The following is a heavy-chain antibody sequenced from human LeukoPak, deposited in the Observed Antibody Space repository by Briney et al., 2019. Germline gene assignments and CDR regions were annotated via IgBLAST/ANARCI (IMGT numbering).Heavy chain of an antibody. CDR3: AMGVPFDY. V-gene: IGHV1-69*04. J-gene: IGHJ4*01. CDR1: GGTFSSYA. D-gene: IGHD3-10*01. CDR2: IIPILGIA. Sequence: ASVKVSCKASGGTFSSYAICWVRQAPGQGLEWMGRIIPILGIANYAQKFQGRVTITADKSTSTAYMELSSLRSEDTAVYYCAMGVPFDYWGHGTLVTVSS.